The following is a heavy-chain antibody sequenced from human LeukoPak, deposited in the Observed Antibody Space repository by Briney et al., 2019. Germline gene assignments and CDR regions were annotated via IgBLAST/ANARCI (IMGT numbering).Heavy chain of an antibody. CDR2: IKSKGNNYAT. V-gene: IGHV3-73*01. D-gene: IGHD3-10*01. CDR3: SSSHGPGSNFNSLDY. CDR1: GLPFSDSA. J-gene: IGHJ4*02. Sequence: PGGSLRLSCAASGLPFSDSAMYWVRQSSERGLEWVGRIKSKGNNYATAYAASVRGRFTISRDDSKNTVYLQLNSLKIEDTAVYYCSSSHGPGSNFNSLDYWGQGTLVTVSS.